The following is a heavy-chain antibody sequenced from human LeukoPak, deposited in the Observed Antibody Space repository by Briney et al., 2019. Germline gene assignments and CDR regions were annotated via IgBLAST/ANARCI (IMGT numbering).Heavy chain of an antibody. D-gene: IGHD3-16*01. J-gene: IGHJ5*01. CDR3: AGGHGGSFKFDC. CDR2: IYWNGGST. Sequence: PGGSLRLSCAASGFTLDDYGMTWVRQGPGKGPEWVSGIYWNGGSTAYADSVKGRFTISRDNSKNSLYLQMNSLRAEDTALYYCAGGHGGSFKFDCWGQGTLVTVSS. CDR1: GFTLDDYG. V-gene: IGHV3-20*04.